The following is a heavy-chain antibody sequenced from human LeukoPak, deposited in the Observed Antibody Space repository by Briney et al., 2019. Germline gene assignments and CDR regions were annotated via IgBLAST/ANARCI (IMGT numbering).Heavy chain of an antibody. Sequence: GGSLRLSCAASGFTFSSYGMHWVRQAPGKGLEWVAVIWYDGSNKYYADSVKDRFTISRDNSKNTLYLQMNSLRAEDTAVYYCARRGRTYYFDYWGQGTLVTVSS. CDR1: GFTFSSYG. CDR2: IWYDGSNK. V-gene: IGHV3-33*01. D-gene: IGHD3-16*01. J-gene: IGHJ4*02. CDR3: ARRGRTYYFDY.